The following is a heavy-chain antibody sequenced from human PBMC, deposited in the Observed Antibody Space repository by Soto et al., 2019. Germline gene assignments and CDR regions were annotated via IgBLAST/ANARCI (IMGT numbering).Heavy chain of an antibody. CDR3: ARRYSSSWYFDY. CDR1: GGSISSYY. D-gene: IGHD6-13*01. CDR2: IYYSGST. V-gene: IGHV4-59*01. J-gene: IGHJ4*02. Sequence: TSETLSLTCTVSGGSISSYYWSWIRQPPGKGLEWIGYIYYSGSTNYNPSLKSRVTISVDTSKNQFSLKLSSVTAADTAVYYCARRYSSSWYFDYWGQGNLVTVSS.